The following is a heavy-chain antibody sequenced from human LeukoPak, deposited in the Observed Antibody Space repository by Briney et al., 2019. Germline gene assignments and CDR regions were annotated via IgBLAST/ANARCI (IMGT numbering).Heavy chain of an antibody. CDR2: TKSKTDGGTT. V-gene: IGHV3-15*01. CDR1: GFTFSNAW. D-gene: IGHD5-18*01. J-gene: IGHJ5*02. CDR3: TTVSRGYSYGGNWFDP. Sequence: GGSLRLSCAASGFTFSNAWMSWVRQAPGKGLEWGGRTKSKTDGGTTDYAAPVKGRFTISRDDSKNTLYLQMNSLKTEDTAVYYCTTVSRGYSYGGNWFDPWGQGTLVTVSS.